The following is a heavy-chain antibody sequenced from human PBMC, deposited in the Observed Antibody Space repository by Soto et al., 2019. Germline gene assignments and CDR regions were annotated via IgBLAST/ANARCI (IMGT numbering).Heavy chain of an antibody. CDR1: GGTFSSYA. D-gene: IGHD6-13*01. J-gene: IGHJ4*02. CDR2: IIPIFGTA. V-gene: IGHV1-69*13. Sequence: SVKVSCKASGGTFSSYAISWVRQAPGQGLEWMGGIIPIFGTANYAQKFQGRVTITADESTSTAYMELSSLRSEDTAVYYCAAYSSSSYYFDYWGQGTLVTVSS. CDR3: AAYSSSSYYFDY.